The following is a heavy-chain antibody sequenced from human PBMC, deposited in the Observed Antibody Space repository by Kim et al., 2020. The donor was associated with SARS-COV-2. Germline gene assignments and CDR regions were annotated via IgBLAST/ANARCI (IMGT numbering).Heavy chain of an antibody. J-gene: IGHJ4*02. V-gene: IGHV3-11*06. D-gene: IGHD2-15*01. Sequence: SVKGRFTIARDNAKNSLYLQMNSLRAEDTAVYYCARDRGCSGGSCYKFDYWGQGTLVTVSS. CDR3: ARDRGCSGGSCYKFDY.